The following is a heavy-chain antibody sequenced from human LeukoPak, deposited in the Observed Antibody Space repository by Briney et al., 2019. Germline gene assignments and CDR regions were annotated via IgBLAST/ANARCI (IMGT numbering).Heavy chain of an antibody. CDR2: ISSSSSTI. Sequence: GGSLRLSCAASGFTFSSYSMSWVRQAPGKGLEWVSYISSSSSTIYYADSVKGRFTISRDNAKNSLYLQMNSLRAEDTAVYYCARDQGGGPDYWGQGTLVTVSS. CDR3: ARDQGGGPDY. V-gene: IGHV3-48*01. D-gene: IGHD2-15*01. J-gene: IGHJ4*02. CDR1: GFTFSSYS.